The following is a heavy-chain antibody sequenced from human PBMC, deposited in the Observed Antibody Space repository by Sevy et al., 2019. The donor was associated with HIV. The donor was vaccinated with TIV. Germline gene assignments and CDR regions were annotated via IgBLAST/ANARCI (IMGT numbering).Heavy chain of an antibody. CDR1: GFTFSRYA. V-gene: IGHV3-23*01. Sequence: GGSLRLSCAASGFTFSRYAMNWVRQAPGKGLEWVSGISGRGGRGDKTKYADSVKGRFTISRDDSKNSLYLQLNSLRAEDTAIYYCARKYDSSGYFDYWGQGTLVTVSS. CDR3: ARKYDSSGYFDY. J-gene: IGHJ4*02. CDR2: ISGRGGRGDKT. D-gene: IGHD3-22*01.